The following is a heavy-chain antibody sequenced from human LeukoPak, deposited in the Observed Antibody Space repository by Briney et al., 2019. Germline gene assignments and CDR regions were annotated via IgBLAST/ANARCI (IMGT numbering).Heavy chain of an antibody. Sequence: GGSLRLSCAASGFTFDEYGMSWVRQAPGKGLEWVSSINWGGGSTAYADSVQGRFTISRDNAKNSLHLQMKSLRAEDTAFYYCARDSFSGSSLDYWGQGTLVTVSS. D-gene: IGHD1-26*01. CDR3: ARDSFSGSSLDY. J-gene: IGHJ4*02. CDR1: GFTFDEYG. CDR2: INWGGGST. V-gene: IGHV3-20*04.